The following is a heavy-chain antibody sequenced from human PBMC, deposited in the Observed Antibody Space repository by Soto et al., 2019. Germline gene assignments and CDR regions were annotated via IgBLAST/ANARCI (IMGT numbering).Heavy chain of an antibody. D-gene: IGHD6-13*01. CDR2: INPNSGGT. CDR1: GYTFTGYY. J-gene: IGHJ6*02. V-gene: IGHV1-2*04. Sequence: ASVKVSCKASGYTFTGYYMHWVRQAPGQGLEWMGWINPNSGGTNYAQKFQGWVTMTRDTSISTAYMELSRLRSDDTAVYYCARADSSSWYSYYYYGMDVWGQGTTVTVSS. CDR3: ARADSSSWYSYYYYGMDV.